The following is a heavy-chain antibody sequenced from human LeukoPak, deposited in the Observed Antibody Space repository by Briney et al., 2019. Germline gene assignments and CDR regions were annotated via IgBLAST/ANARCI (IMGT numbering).Heavy chain of an antibody. D-gene: IGHD6-6*01. CDR2: IWYDGSNK. V-gene: IGHV3-33*01. CDR1: GFTFSSYG. CDR3: ARAVGAARPYFDY. J-gene: IGHJ4*02. Sequence: GGSLRLSCAASGFTFSSYGMHWVRQAPGKGLEWVAVIWYDGSNKYYADSVKGRFTISRDNSKNTLYLQMNSLRAEDTAVYYCARAVGAARPYFDYWSQGTLVTVSS.